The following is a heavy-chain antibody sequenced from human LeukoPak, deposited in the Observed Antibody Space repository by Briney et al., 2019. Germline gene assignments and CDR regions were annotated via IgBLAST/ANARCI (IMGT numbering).Heavy chain of an antibody. CDR3: ARVGRYGVDY. CDR2: MSSTGTTI. Sequence: GRSLRLSCAASGFTFSSFEMNWVRQAPGKGLAWVSYMSSTGTTIYYADSVKGRFTISRDNAKNSLYLQMNSLRVEDTAVYYCARVGRYGVDYWGQGTLVTVSS. CDR1: GFTFSSFE. V-gene: IGHV3-48*03. D-gene: IGHD5-18*01. J-gene: IGHJ4*02.